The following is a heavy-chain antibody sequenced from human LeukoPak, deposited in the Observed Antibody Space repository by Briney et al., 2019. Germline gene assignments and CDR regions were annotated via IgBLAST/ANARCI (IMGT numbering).Heavy chain of an antibody. D-gene: IGHD1-1*01. Sequence: PGGSLRLSCVASGFTFSSEWMSWVRQAPGKGLEWVTNLNQDGSQKYYEDSVKGRFTVSRDNAKNSLYLHMNGLRADDTAIYYCARDHDGKDCWGQGTLVTVSS. J-gene: IGHJ4*02. V-gene: IGHV3-7*01. CDR1: GFTFSSEW. CDR2: LNQDGSQK. CDR3: ARDHDGKDC.